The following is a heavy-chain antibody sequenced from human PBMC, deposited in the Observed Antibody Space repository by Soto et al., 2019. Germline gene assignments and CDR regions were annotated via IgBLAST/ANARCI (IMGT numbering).Heavy chain of an antibody. CDR1: GYTFTSYA. D-gene: IGHD2-21*02. CDR3: ARSIVVVTALDY. J-gene: IGHJ4*02. V-gene: IGHV1-3*05. CDR2: INAGNGNT. Sequence: QVHLVQSGAEEKKPGASVKVSCKASGYTFTSYAMHWVRQAPGQRLEWMGWINAGNGNTKYSQKFRGRVTITRDTSASTAYMELSSRRSEDTAVYYCARSIVVVTALDYWGQGTLVTVSS.